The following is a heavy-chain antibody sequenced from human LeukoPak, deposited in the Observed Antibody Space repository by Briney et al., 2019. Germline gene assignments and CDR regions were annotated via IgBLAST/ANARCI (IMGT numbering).Heavy chain of an antibody. V-gene: IGHV4-61*08. CDR1: GYSISDGYY. D-gene: IGHD6-6*01. J-gene: IGHJ4*02. CDR3: ARNGIAALDY. Sequence: SETLSLTCTVSGYSISDGYYWGWIRQPPGKGLEWIGYIYYSGSTNYNPSLKSRVTISVDTSKNQFSLKLSSVTAADTAVYYCARNGIAALDYWGQGTLVTVSS. CDR2: IYYSGST.